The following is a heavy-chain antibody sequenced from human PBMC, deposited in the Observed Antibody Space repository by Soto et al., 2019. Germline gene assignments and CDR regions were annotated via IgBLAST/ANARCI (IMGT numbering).Heavy chain of an antibody. J-gene: IGHJ5*02. Sequence: SETLSLTCTVSGDSMSRYFWSWIRQPPGKGLEWIGYIYYTGTTNYNPSLKSRVTILLDTSKNQFSLKVVSLTAADTAVYYCATDQGDGGGVWYWFDPWGQGTLVTVSS. CDR3: ATDQGDGGGVWYWFDP. D-gene: IGHD2-8*02. V-gene: IGHV4-59*01. CDR1: GDSMSRYF. CDR2: IYYTGTT.